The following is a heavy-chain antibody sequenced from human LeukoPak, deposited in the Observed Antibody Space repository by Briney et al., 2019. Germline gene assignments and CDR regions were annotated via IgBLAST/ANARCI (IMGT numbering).Heavy chain of an antibody. Sequence: QSGGSLRLSCAASGFTFSSYWMHWVRQAPGKGLVWVSRINSDGSSTSYADSVKGRFTISRDNAKNTLYLQMNSLRAEDTAVYYCAKDRCSNGIGCYYYYMDVWGKGTTVTISS. CDR3: AKDRCSNGIGCYYYYMDV. CDR1: GFTFSSYW. J-gene: IGHJ6*03. V-gene: IGHV3-74*01. CDR2: INSDGSST. D-gene: IGHD2-8*01.